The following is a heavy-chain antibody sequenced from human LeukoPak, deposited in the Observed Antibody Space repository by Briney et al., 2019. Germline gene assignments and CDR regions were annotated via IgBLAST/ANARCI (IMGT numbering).Heavy chain of an antibody. Sequence: SQTLSLTCTVSGGSISSGGYYWSWIRQPPGKELEWIAHIYDSVNTNYSPSLKSRVTISVDTSKNQSSLRLSSVTAADTAVYYCARESRNTGYDSYYYYGMDVWGQGTTVTVSS. D-gene: IGHD5-12*01. V-gene: IGHV4-61*08. J-gene: IGHJ6*02. CDR3: ARESRNTGYDSYYYYGMDV. CDR1: GGSISSGGYY. CDR2: IYDSVNT.